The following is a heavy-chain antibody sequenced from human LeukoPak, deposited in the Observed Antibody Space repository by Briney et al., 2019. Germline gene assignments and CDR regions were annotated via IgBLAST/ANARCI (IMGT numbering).Heavy chain of an antibody. J-gene: IGHJ5*02. CDR1: GFTFSSYE. CDR2: ISSNGGST. D-gene: IGHD6-19*01. V-gene: IGHV3-64*01. Sequence: GGSLRLSCAASGFTFSSYEMNWVRQAPGKGLEYVSAISSNGGSTYYANSLKGRFTISRDNSKNTLYLQMGSLRAEDMAVYYCARDAGYTSGWPTYNWFDPWGQGTLVTVSS. CDR3: ARDAGYTSGWPTYNWFDP.